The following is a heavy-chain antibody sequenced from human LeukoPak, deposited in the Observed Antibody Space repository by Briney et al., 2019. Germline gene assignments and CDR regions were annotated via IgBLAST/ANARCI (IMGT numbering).Heavy chain of an antibody. D-gene: IGHD3-22*01. J-gene: IGHJ3*02. Sequence: SETLSLTCSVSGYSISSGYYWGWIRQPPGKGLEWIGSIYYSGSTYYNPSLKSRVTISVDTSKNQFSLKLSSVTAADTAVYYCARDLRGLDTRAFDIWGQGTMVTVSS. CDR3: ARDLRGLDTRAFDI. V-gene: IGHV4-38-2*02. CDR1: GYSISSGYY. CDR2: IYYSGST.